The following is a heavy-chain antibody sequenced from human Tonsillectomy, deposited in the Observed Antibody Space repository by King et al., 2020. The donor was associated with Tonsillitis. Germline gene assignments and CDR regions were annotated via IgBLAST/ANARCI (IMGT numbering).Heavy chain of an antibody. Sequence: VQLVQSGAEVKKPGASVNVSCKASGYTFTSYYMHWVRQAPGQGLEWMGIINPSGGSTSYAQKFQGRVTMTRDTSTSTVYMALSSLRSEDTAVYYCARAWRDSSNLPRAWFDPWGQGTLVTVSS. V-gene: IGHV1-46*01. CDR3: ARAWRDSSNLPRAWFDP. J-gene: IGHJ5*02. CDR2: INPSGGST. CDR1: GYTFTSYY. D-gene: IGHD6-13*01.